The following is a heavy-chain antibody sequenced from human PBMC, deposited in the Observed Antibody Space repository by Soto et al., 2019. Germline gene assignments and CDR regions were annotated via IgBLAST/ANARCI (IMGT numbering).Heavy chain of an antibody. CDR3: PTTPEGYCSNGVCYAGYHFQH. CDR1: GFTFSNAW. CDR2: IKRKTDGGKT. J-gene: IGHJ1*01. V-gene: IGHV3-15*01. D-gene: IGHD2-8*01. Sequence: GGSLRLSCAASGFTFSNAWMSWVRQAPGKGLEWVGRIKRKTDGGKTDYAAPEKGRFTISRDDSKDTLYLQMNSLKTEESVVYYCPTTPEGYCSNGVCYAGYHFQHWGQGTLVTVSS.